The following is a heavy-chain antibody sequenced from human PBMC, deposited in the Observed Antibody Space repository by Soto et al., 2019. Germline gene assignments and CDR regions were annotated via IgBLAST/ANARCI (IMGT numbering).Heavy chain of an antibody. CDR2: INPNSGDT. Sequence: ASVKVSCKASGYTFTGYYVHWVRQSPGQGLEWMGWINPNSGDTYLAQRFQGRVTMNRDTSIGTAYMELRGLTSDDTAEYYCAKGGAIVAAGTRVYLYNAMDVWGQGTTVTVSS. D-gene: IGHD1-26*01. J-gene: IGHJ6*02. CDR3: AKGGAIVAAGTRVYLYNAMDV. CDR1: GYTFTGYY. V-gene: IGHV1-2*02.